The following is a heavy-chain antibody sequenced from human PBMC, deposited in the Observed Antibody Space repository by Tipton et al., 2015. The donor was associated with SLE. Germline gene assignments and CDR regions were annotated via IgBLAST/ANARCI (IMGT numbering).Heavy chain of an antibody. V-gene: IGHV4-4*08. D-gene: IGHD6-6*01. J-gene: IGHJ5*01. Sequence: TLSLTCKVSGGSISNYYWSWIRLTSGERLEWIGYTHTSGSTNYNPSLKSRVSISVDTSKNQVSLKLTSVTAADTGVYYCAKVAPRAFNGFDSWGQGTLVIVSS. CDR1: GGSISNYY. CDR2: THTSGST. CDR3: AKVAPRAFNGFDS.